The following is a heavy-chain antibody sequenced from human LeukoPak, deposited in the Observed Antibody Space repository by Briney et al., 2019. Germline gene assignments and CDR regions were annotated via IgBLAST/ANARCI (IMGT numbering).Heavy chain of an antibody. J-gene: IGHJ4*02. CDR1: GGSFSGYY. Sequence: PSETLSLTCAVYGGSFSGYYWSWIRQPPGKGLEWIWEINHSGSTNYNPSLKSRVTISVDTSKNQFSLKLSSVTAADTAVYYCARESPLFDYWGQGTLVTVSS. CDR2: INHSGST. CDR3: ARESPLFDY. V-gene: IGHV4-34*01.